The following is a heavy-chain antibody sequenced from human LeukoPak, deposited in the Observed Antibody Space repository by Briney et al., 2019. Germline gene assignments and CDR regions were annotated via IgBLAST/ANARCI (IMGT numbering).Heavy chain of an antibody. D-gene: IGHD2-2*01. CDR3: AKDRSCSGSSCNVGS. CDR1: GFTFSNYA. CDR2: ISGSGGNT. Sequence: GGSLRLSCAASGFTFSNYAMTWVRQAPGKGLEWVSVISGSGGNTYYADSVKGRFTISRDNSKNTLFLQMNGLRAEDTAVYYCAKDRSCSGSSCNVGSWGQGTMVTVSS. V-gene: IGHV3-23*01. J-gene: IGHJ3*01.